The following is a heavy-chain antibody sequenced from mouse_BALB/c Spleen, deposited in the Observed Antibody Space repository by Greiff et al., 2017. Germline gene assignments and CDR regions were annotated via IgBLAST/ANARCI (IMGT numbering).Heavy chain of an antibody. Sequence: VQLVESGPGLVAPSQSLSITCTVSGFSLTSYGVHWVRQPPGKGLEWLGVIWAGGSTNYNSALMSRLSISKDNSKSQVFLKMNSLQTDDTAMYYCARGVYDGYPYYAMDYWGQGTSVTVSS. J-gene: IGHJ4*01. V-gene: IGHV2-9*02. CDR2: IWAGGST. D-gene: IGHD2-3*01. CDR1: GFSLTSYG. CDR3: ARGVYDGYPYYAMDY.